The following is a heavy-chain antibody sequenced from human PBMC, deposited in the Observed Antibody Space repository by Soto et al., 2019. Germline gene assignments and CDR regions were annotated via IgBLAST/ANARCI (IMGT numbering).Heavy chain of an antibody. CDR2: INHSGST. V-gene: IGHV4-34*01. CDR1: GGSFSGYC. Sequence: SQTMSLTCAVYGGSFSGYCCSWIRQPPGKGLEWIGEINHSGSTNYNPSLKSRVTISVDTSKNQFSLKLSSVTAADTAVYYCARASFSGFDYWGQGTLVTV. CDR3: ARASFSGFDY. J-gene: IGHJ4*02. D-gene: IGHD3-10*01.